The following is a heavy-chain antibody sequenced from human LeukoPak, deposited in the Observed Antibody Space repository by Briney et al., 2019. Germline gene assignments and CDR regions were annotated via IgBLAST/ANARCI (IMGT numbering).Heavy chain of an antibody. Sequence: SETLSLTCTVSGGSISSYYWNWIRQPAGKGLEWIGRIYTSGSTNYNPSLKSRVTISVDKSKNLFSLWLSSVTAADTAVYYCARDIADAFDIWGQGTMVTVSS. CDR1: GGSISSYY. CDR3: ARDIADAFDI. D-gene: IGHD3-16*02. CDR2: IYTSGST. V-gene: IGHV4-4*07. J-gene: IGHJ3*02.